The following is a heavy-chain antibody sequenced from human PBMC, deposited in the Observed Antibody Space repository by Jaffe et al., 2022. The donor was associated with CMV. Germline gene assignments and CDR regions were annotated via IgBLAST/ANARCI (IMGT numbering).Heavy chain of an antibody. CDR3: AKDFHWDYEHGYFDL. J-gene: IGHJ2*01. D-gene: IGHD1-7*01. V-gene: IGHV3-9*01. CDR1: GFTFDDYA. CDR2: ISWNSGSI. Sequence: EVQLVESGGGLVQPGRSLRLSCAASGFTFDDYAMHWVRQAPGKGLEWVSGISWNSGSIGYADSVKGRFTISRDNAKNSLYLQMNSLRAEDTALYYCAKDFHWDYEHGYFDLWGRGTLVTVSS.